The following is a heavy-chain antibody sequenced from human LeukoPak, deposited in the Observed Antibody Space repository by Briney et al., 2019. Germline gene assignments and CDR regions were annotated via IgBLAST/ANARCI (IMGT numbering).Heavy chain of an antibody. CDR2: ISYHGSIK. J-gene: IGHJ1*01. D-gene: IGHD2/OR15-2a*01. V-gene: IGHV3-30*03. Sequence: GGSLRLSCAASGFAFGTFGMDWVRQAPGKGLEWVAVISYHGSIKYYADSVKARFTISRDNPKNTLYLQMNSLRPDDTAVYYCLVIIIGGSSQHWGQGTLVTVSS. CDR1: GFAFGTFG. CDR3: LVIIIGGSSQH.